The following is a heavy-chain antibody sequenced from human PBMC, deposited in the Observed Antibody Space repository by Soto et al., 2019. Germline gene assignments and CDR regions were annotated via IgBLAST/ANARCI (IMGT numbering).Heavy chain of an antibody. D-gene: IGHD4-17*01. V-gene: IGHV4-59*01. CDR2: FYSGGGT. Sequence: PSETLSLTCTVSGGSLRGYSWSWIRQSPGKGLEWIGYFYSGGGTNYSPSFMGRVTISVDTTVNQFSLKLNSLTAADTAVYYCARETYGDYVGYFDPWGQG. CDR1: GGSLRGYS. CDR3: ARETYGDYVGYFDP. J-gene: IGHJ5*02.